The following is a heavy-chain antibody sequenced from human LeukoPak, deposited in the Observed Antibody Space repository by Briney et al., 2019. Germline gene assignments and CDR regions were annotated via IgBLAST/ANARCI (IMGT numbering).Heavy chain of an antibody. Sequence: SVKDSCKASGGTFSSYAISWVRQAPGQGLEWMGRIIPIFGTANYAQKFQGRVTITTDESPSTAYMELSSLRSEDRAVYYCAAPIVATIPAVDYYYMDVWGKGTTVTVSS. J-gene: IGHJ6*03. CDR1: GGTFSSYA. CDR3: AAPIVATIPAVDYYYMDV. V-gene: IGHV1-69*05. CDR2: IIPIFGTA. D-gene: IGHD5-12*01.